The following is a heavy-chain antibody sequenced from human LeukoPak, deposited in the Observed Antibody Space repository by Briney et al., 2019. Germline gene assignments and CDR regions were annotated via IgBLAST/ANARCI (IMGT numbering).Heavy chain of an antibody. J-gene: IGHJ3*02. V-gene: IGHV4-34*01. Sequence: PSETLSLTCAVYGGSFSGYYWSWIRQPPGKGLERIGEINHSGSTNYNPSLKSRVTISVDTSKNQFSLKLSSVTAADTAVYYCATGITMVRGDAFDIWGQGTMVTVSS. D-gene: IGHD3-10*01. CDR3: ATGITMVRGDAFDI. CDR1: GGSFSGYY. CDR2: INHSGST.